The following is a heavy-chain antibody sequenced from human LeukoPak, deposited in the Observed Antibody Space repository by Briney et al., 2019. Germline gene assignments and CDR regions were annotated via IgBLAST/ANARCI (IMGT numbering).Heavy chain of an antibody. CDR3: ARAVRSIVVVPAAKYYYYMDV. D-gene: IGHD2-2*01. J-gene: IGHJ6*03. CDR2: IIPIFGTA. Sequence: ASVKVSCKASGGTFSSYAISWVQQAPGQGLEWMGGIIPIFGTANYAQKFQGRVTITADESTSTAYMELSSLRSEDTAVYYCARAVRSIVVVPAAKYYYYMDVWGKGTTVTISS. V-gene: IGHV1-69*13. CDR1: GGTFSSYA.